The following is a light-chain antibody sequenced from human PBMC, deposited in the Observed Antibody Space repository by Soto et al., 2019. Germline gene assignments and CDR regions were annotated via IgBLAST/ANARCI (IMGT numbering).Light chain of an antibody. V-gene: IGKV3-20*01. CDR1: QSFNSIY. Sequence: EIVLTQAPGTLSLSPGEKSPLSLRASQSFNSIYLAWYQQKPGQAPRLLIYGASSRATGIPDRFSSSGSGTDFTLTISRLEPEDFAVYYCHQYDSWTFGQGTKVDIK. CDR2: GAS. J-gene: IGKJ1*01. CDR3: HQYDSWT.